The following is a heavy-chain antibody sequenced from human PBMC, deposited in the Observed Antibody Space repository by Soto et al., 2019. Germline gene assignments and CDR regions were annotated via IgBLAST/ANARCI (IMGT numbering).Heavy chain of an antibody. Sequence: GGSLRLSCAASGFTFSDYYMSWIRQAPGKGLEWVSYISSSGSTIYYADSVKGRFTISRDNAKNSLYLQMNSLRAEDTAVYYCARDLRTYYYDSSGYPDYWGQGTMVTVYS. CDR2: ISSSGSTI. D-gene: IGHD3-22*01. V-gene: IGHV3-11*01. CDR3: ARDLRTYYYDSSGYPDY. CDR1: GFTFSDYY. J-gene: IGHJ4*02.